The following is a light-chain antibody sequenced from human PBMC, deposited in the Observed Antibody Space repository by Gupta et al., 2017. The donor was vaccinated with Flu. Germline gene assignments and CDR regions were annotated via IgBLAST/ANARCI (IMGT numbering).Light chain of an antibody. V-gene: IGKV3-20*01. J-gene: IGKJ3*01. CDR1: QRVRDNY. CDR2: GAS. Sequence: GTLSLSPGEGGTLFCRASQRVRDNYLAWYRQKPGQAPRLLIYGASSRAAGIPDRFSGGGSETDFTLTISRLEPEDFAVYFCQQYVSSPFTFGPGTRVDV. CDR3: QQYVSSPFT.